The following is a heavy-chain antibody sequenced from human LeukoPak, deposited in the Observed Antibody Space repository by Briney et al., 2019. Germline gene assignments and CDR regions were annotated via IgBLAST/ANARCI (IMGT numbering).Heavy chain of an antibody. J-gene: IGHJ5*02. CDR2: IYYSGST. D-gene: IGHD2-2*01. Sequence: SETLSLTCTVSGGSISSSSYYWGWIRQPPGKGLEWIGIIYYSGSTYYNPSLKSRLTISVDTSKNQFSLKLSSVTATDTAVYYCARRGYCSSTSCYEYWFDPWGQGTLVPASS. CDR3: ARRGYCSSTSCYEYWFDP. CDR1: GGSISSSSYY. V-gene: IGHV4-39*01.